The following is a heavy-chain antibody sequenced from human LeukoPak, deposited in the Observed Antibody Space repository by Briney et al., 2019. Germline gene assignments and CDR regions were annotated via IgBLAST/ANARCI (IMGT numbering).Heavy chain of an antibody. D-gene: IGHD4-11*01. CDR2: INHSGST. CDR1: GGSFSGYY. V-gene: IGHV4-34*01. CDR3: ARDSTVWRFSWFDP. Sequence: PSETLSLTCAVYGGSFSGYYWSWIRQPPGKGLEWIGEINHSGSTNYNPSLKSRVTMSVDTSKNQFSLKLSSVTAADTAVYYCARDSTVWRFSWFDPWGQGTLVTVSS. J-gene: IGHJ5*02.